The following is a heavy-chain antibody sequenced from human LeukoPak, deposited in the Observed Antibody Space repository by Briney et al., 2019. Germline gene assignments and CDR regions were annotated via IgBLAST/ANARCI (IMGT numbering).Heavy chain of an antibody. Sequence: SVKVSCKASGGTFSSYAISWVRQAPGQGLEWMGGIIPIFGTANYEQKFQGRVTITTDESTSTAYMELSSLRSEDTAVYYCARDQEIFGVVDDAFDIWGQGTMVTVSS. CDR1: GGTFSSYA. J-gene: IGHJ3*02. D-gene: IGHD3-3*01. V-gene: IGHV1-69*05. CDR2: IIPIFGTA. CDR3: ARDQEIFGVVDDAFDI.